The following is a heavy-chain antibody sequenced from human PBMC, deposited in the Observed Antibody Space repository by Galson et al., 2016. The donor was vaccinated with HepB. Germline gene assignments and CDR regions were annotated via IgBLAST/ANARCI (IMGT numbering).Heavy chain of an antibody. J-gene: IGHJ4*03. D-gene: IGHD1-20*01. CDR2: IYTGDNT. CDR3: ARGVGLTGPPFVDS. V-gene: IGHV3-53*01. Sequence: SLRLSCAASGFTVTNYYMNWVRQAPGKGLEWISVIYTGDNTNYADSVKGRFVISRDKSRNTLYLHLNTLRPEDTAMYFCARGVGLTGPPFVDSWSRGALGTVSS. CDR1: GFTVTNYY.